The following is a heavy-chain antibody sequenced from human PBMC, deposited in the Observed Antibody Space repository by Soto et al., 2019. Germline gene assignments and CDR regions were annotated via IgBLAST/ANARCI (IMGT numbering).Heavy chain of an antibody. Sequence: SETLSLTCTVSGGSIRSGGYYWGWLRQNPRRGLEWIGNIYYSGNTYYNPSLKSRLTISVATSKNQFSLNPSSVSTADTAVYYCARDRLMATAGTARHYFGLDVWGQGTTVTVSS. J-gene: IGHJ6*02. V-gene: IGHV4-31*03. CDR3: ARDRLMATAGTARHYFGLDV. D-gene: IGHD5-18*01. CDR1: GGSIRSGGYY. CDR2: IYYSGNT.